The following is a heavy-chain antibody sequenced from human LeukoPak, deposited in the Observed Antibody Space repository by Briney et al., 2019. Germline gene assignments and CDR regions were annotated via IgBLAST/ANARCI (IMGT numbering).Heavy chain of an antibody. Sequence: GRSLRLSCAASGFTFSSYGMHWVRQAPGKGLEWVAVIWYDGSNKYYADSVKGRFTISRDNSKNTLYLQMNSLRAEDTAVYYCVGGYCSGGSCYSWLYWGQGTLVTVSS. CDR2: IWYDGSNK. CDR1: GFTFSSYG. CDR3: VGGYCSGGSCYSWLY. V-gene: IGHV3-33*01. J-gene: IGHJ4*02. D-gene: IGHD2-15*01.